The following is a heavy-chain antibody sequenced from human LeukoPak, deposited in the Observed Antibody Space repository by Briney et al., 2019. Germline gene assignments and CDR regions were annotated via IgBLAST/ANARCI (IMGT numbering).Heavy chain of an antibody. CDR3: ARVGTYYGDQRSSAFDI. V-gene: IGHV4-59*12. CDR1: GGSISSYY. Sequence: SETLSLTCTVSGGSISSYYWSWIRQPPGKGLEWIGYIYYSGSTNYNPSLKSRVTISVDRSKNQFSLKLSSVTAADTAVYYCARVGTYYGDQRSSAFDIWGQGTMVTVSS. D-gene: IGHD4-17*01. J-gene: IGHJ3*02. CDR2: IYYSGST.